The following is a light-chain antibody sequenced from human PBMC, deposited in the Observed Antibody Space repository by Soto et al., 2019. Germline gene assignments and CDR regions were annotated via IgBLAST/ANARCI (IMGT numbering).Light chain of an antibody. CDR2: DAS. CDR3: QQRKTWPPIT. Sequence: EIELTQSPATLSLSPGERATLSCRASQNVEGYLAWYQQKPGQAPRLLIYDASNRATGIPARFSGSGSGTDFTLTISSLEPEDFAVYYCQQRKTWPPITFGLGTRLEIK. CDR1: QNVEGY. J-gene: IGKJ5*01. V-gene: IGKV3-11*01.